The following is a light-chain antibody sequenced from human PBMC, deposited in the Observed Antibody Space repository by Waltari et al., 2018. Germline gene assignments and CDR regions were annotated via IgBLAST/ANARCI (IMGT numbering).Light chain of an antibody. V-gene: IGLV2-14*03. CDR1: SRDVGRNTC. CDR2: DVD. CDR3: NSYTIISPLDV. J-gene: IGLJ1*01. Sequence: SALTQPASVSGSPGQSITISCTGTSRDVGRNTCAAWYQHHPGKAPIPLIYDVDVRPSGVSNRFSGSKSGNTATLTISGLQAEDEADYYCNSYTIISPLDVFGTGTKVTVL.